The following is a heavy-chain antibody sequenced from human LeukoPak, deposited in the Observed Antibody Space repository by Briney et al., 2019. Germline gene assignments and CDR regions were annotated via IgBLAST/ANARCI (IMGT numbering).Heavy chain of an antibody. CDR2: MNPNSGNT. CDR3: ARQVRGVGARPPYYYYYMDV. Sequence: ASVTVSCKASGYTFTSYDINWVRQATGQGLEWMGWMNPNSGNTGYAQKFQGRATMTRNTSISTAYMELSSLRSEDTAVYYCARQVRGVGARPPYYYYYMDVWGKGTTVTISS. J-gene: IGHJ6*03. D-gene: IGHD1-26*01. V-gene: IGHV1-8*01. CDR1: GYTFTSYD.